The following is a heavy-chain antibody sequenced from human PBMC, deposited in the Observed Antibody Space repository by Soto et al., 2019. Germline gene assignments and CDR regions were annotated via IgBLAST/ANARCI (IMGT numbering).Heavy chain of an antibody. CDR2: IYPGDSDT. V-gene: IGHV5-51*01. CDR3: ARGRSDRSSWYVPLAY. J-gene: IGHJ4*02. CDR1: GYSFTSYW. Sequence: GESLKISCKGSGYSFTSYWIGWVRQMPGKGLEWMGIIYPGDSDTRYSPSFQGQVTISADKSISTAYLQWSSLKASDTAMYYWARGRSDRSSWYVPLAYWGQGTLFTVSS. D-gene: IGHD6-13*01.